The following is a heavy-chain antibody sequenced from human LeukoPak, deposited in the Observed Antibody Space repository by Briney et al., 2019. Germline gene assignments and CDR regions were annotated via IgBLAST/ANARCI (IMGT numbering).Heavy chain of an antibody. CDR2: IYYSGST. CDR1: AYSISSGYS. V-gene: IGHV4-38-2*01. CDR3: AKRDDSGGNLVDL. J-gene: IGHJ4*02. Sequence: SETLSLTCVVSAYSISSGYSWGWIRQPPGKGLEWIGSIYYSGSTYYNPSLENRVTISIDTSKNHFSLKLSSLSAADTSVYYCAKRDDSGGNLVDLWGQGTLVTVS. D-gene: IGHD3-22*01.